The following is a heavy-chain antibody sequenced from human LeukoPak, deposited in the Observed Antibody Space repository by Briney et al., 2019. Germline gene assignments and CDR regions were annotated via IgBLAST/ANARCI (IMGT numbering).Heavy chain of an antibody. CDR2: IYYSGCT. CDR1: GGSISSSSYY. D-gene: IGHD1-26*01. J-gene: IGHJ5*02. V-gene: IGHV4-39*01. Sequence: SETLSLTCTVSGGSISSSSYYWDWIRQPPGKGLEWIGSIYYSGCTYYNPSLKSRVTISVDTSQNQFSLKLSSVTAADTAVYYCARRYLRSGFDPWGQGTLVTVSS. CDR3: ARRYLRSGFDP.